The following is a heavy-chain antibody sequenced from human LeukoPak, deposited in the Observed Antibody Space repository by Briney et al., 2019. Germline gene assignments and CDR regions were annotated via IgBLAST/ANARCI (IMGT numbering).Heavy chain of an antibody. CDR2: INPNSGGT. V-gene: IGHV1-2*02. Sequence: GASVKVSCKASGYTFTGYYMHWVRQAPGQGLEWMGWINPNSGGTNYAQKFQGRVTMTRDTSISTAYMELSRLRSDDTAVYYCARDKGGYCSSTSCSDFDPRGQGTLVTVSS. CDR1: GYTFTGYY. J-gene: IGHJ5*02. CDR3: ARDKGGYCSSTSCSDFDP. D-gene: IGHD2-2*03.